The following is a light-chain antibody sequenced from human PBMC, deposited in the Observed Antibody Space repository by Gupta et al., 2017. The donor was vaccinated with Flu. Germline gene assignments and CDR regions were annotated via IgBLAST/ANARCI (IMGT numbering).Light chain of an antibody. CDR1: QSVSSSF. CDR3: QQYGGSPT. Sequence: EIVLTQSPGTLSLSPGERATLSCRASQSVSSSFLAWYQQNPGQAPRLLIYDASSRATGIPDRISGSGSGTDFTLTLSRLEPEDFAVYYCQQYGGSPTFGQGTKVEIK. CDR2: DAS. V-gene: IGKV3-20*01. J-gene: IGKJ1*01.